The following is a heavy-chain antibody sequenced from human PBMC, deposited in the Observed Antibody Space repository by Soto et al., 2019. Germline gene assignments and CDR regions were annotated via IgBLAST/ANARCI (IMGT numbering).Heavy chain of an antibody. V-gene: IGHV4-31*03. CDR2: IYYSGST. Sequence: TLSLTCTVSGGSISSGGYYWSWIRQHPGKGLEWIGYIYYSGSTYYNPSLKSRVTISVDTSKNQFSLKLSSVTAADTAVYYCARDRRVVTAMAPYYGMDVWGQGTTVTVSS. J-gene: IGHJ6*02. CDR1: GGSISSGGYY. D-gene: IGHD5-18*01. CDR3: ARDRRVVTAMAPYYGMDV.